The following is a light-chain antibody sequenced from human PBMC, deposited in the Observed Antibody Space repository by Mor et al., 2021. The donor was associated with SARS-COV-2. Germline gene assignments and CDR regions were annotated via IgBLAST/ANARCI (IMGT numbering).Light chain of an antibody. CDR3: QVWDSSSVV. J-gene: IGLJ1*01. V-gene: IGLV3-9*01. CDR2: RDD. Sequence: ALGQTAIITCGGNNIGRINVHWYQQKAGQAPVLVIYRDDKRPSGIPDRFSGSNSGNTATLTISRVQVGDEADYYCQVWDSSSVVFG. CDR1: NIGRIN.